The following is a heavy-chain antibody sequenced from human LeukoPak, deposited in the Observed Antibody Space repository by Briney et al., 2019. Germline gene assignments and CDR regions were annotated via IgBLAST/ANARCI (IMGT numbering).Heavy chain of an antibody. D-gene: IGHD6-13*01. CDR3: ARGGQGRDVHIAAAGGRMHSNRNYYYYYMDV. CDR2: INHSGST. CDR1: GGSISSSSYY. J-gene: IGHJ6*03. V-gene: IGHV4-39*07. Sequence: SETLSLTCTVSGGSISSSSYYWGWIRQPPGKGLEWIGEINHSGSTNYNPSLKSRVTISVDTSKNQFSLKLSSVTAADTAVYYCARGGQGRDVHIAAAGGRMHSNRNYYYYYMDVWGKGTTVTVSS.